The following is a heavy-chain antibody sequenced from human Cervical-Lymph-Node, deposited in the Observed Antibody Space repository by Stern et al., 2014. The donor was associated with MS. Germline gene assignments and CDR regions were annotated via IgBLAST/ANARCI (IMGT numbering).Heavy chain of an antibody. J-gene: IGHJ4*02. D-gene: IGHD4-23*01. CDR1: GFTFSSYS. CDR2: ISSGGSYL. CDR3: ARGRGGNYRYYFDY. Sequence: VQLVESGGGLVKPGGSLRLSCAASGFTFSSYSMNWVRQAPGKGLEWVASISSGGSYLYYEDSLKDRFTISRYNAKNSLYLQMNSLRAEDTAVYYCARGRGGNYRYYFDYWGQGTLVTVSS. V-gene: IGHV3-21*01.